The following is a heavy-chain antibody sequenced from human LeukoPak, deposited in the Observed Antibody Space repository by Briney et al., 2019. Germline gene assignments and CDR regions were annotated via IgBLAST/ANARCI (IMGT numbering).Heavy chain of an antibody. CDR1: GFTLSSYA. CDR3: AKDRRVGASDY. V-gene: IGHV3-30-3*01. J-gene: IGHJ4*02. CDR2: ISYDGSNK. D-gene: IGHD1-26*01. Sequence: GGSLRLSCAASGFTLSSYAMHWVRQAPGKGLEWVAVISYDGSNKYYADSVKGRFTISRDSSKNTLYLQMNSLRAEDTAVYYCAKDRRVGASDYWGQGTLVTVSS.